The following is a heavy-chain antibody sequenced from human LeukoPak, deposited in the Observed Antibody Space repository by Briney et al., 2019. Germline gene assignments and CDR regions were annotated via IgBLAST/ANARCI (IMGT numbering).Heavy chain of an antibody. J-gene: IGHJ4*02. CDR2: LYYSGST. V-gene: IGHV4-59*08. CDR1: GGSISSYY. CDR3: ARPVVPAAIVGYYFDY. D-gene: IGHD2-2*02. Sequence: SETLSLTCTVSGGSISSYYWSWIRQPPGKGLECIGYLYYSGSTNYNPSLKSRVTISVDTSKNQFSLKLSSVTAADTAVYYCARPVVPAAIVGYYFDYWGQGTLVTVSS.